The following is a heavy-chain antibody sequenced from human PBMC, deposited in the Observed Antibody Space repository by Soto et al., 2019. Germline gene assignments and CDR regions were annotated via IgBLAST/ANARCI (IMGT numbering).Heavy chain of an antibody. CDR1: GDTFSSYS. CDR3: APAGGSTSSSAYNYFMDV. D-gene: IGHD3-16*01. V-gene: IGHV1-69*08. Sequence: QAQLVQSGAEVKRPGSSVKVSCKASGDTFSSYSISWVRQAPGQGLEWMGRIIPMVGTPNYAQKFQGRVIFSADKSTSTAYMVLNSLISDDTAVYYCAPAGGSTSSSAYNYFMDVWGKGTPVTVSS. CDR2: IIPMVGTP. J-gene: IGHJ6*03.